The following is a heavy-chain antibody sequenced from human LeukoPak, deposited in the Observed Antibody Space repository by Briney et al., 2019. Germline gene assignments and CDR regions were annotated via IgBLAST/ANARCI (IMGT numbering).Heavy chain of an antibody. CDR1: GFTFSNYD. CDR3: AKDLSRAVAADWFDP. CDR2: ISDSGGST. V-gene: IGHV3-23*01. Sequence: GGSLRLSCAASGFTFSNYDMSWVRQAPGKGLEWVSSISDSGGSTYYADYVKGRFTISRDNSKNTLYLQMTNLRAADTAVYYCAKDLSRAVAADWFDPWDQGSLVTVSS. D-gene: IGHD6-19*01. J-gene: IGHJ5*02.